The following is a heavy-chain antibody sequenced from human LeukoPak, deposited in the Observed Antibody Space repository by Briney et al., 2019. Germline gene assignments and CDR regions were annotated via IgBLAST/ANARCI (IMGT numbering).Heavy chain of an antibody. D-gene: IGHD6-13*01. CDR1: GFTFDDYA. V-gene: IGHV3-9*01. Sequence: PGGSLRLSCAASGFTFDDYAMHWVRQAPGKGLEWVSGISWNSGSIGYADSVKGRFTISRDNAKNSLYLQMNSLRAEDTAVYYCAKDLEIAAAGLYFDYWGQGTLVTVSS. J-gene: IGHJ4*02. CDR3: AKDLEIAAAGLYFDY. CDR2: ISWNSGSI.